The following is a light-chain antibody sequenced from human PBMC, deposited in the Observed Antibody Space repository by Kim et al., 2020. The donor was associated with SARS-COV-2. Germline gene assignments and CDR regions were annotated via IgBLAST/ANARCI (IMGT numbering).Light chain of an antibody. J-gene: IGKJ2*01. CDR2: WSS. CDR3: QQYHDLPYT. Sequence: DIVMTQSPDSLAVSLGERATFNCKSSQSVSNKLVWYQRKPGQPPKLLIRWSSDRESGVPDRFSGSGSGTDFTLSISSLQAEDVAVYHCQQYHDLPYTFGQGTKLEI. CDR1: QSVSNK. V-gene: IGKV4-1*01.